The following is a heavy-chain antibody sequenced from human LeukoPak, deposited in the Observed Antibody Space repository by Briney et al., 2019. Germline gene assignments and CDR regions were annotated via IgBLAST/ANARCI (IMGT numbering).Heavy chain of an antibody. V-gene: IGHV1-3*01. J-gene: IGHJ4*02. CDR1: GYAFSMYSKYT. D-gene: IGHD3-9*01. CDR2: INAGFGET. CDR3: ARDSDTTDWAWVY. Sequence: ASVKVSCKASGYAFSMYSKYTIHWVRQAPGQRPEWMGWINAGFGETRSRQKFQGRVTLSADTSANTVYMELNSLTSEDTAVYYCARDSDTTDWAWVYWGQGTLVTVSS.